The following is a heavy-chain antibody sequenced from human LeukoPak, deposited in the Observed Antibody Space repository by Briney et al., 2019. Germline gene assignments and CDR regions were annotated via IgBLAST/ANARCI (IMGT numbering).Heavy chain of an antibody. J-gene: IGHJ6*03. CDR3: SSVARRYYYYMDG. CDR2: IYYSGST. CDR1: GGSISSYY. V-gene: IGHV4-59*01. Sequence: PSETLSLTCTVSGGSISSYYWSWIRQPPGRGLEWIGYIYYSGSTNYNPSLKSRVTISVDTSKNQFSLKLSSVTAADTAVDYCSSVARRYYYYMDGWAKGTTVTVSS.